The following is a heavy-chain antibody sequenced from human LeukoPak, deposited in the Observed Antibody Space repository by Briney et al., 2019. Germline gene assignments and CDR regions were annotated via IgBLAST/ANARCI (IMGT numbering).Heavy chain of an antibody. J-gene: IGHJ3*02. CDR2: VFSSGSA. D-gene: IGHD3-22*01. Sequence: PSETLSLTCTVSGGSISSYYWSWIRQPAGKGLEWIGRVFSSGSANYNPSLKSRVTISVDTSKNQFSLKLSSVTAADTAVYFCARGPYSYDSSGAFDIWGQGTMVTVSS. CDR3: ARGPYSYDSSGAFDI. CDR1: GGSISSYY. V-gene: IGHV4-4*07.